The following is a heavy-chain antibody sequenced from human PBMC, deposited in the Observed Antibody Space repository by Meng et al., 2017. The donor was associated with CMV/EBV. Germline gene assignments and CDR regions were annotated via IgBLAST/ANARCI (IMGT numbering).Heavy chain of an antibody. CDR1: GGSISSYY. CDR3: ARDLMNCSSTSCANWFDP. V-gene: IGHV4-4*07. J-gene: IGHJ5*02. Sequence: QVQLQGSGPGLVKPSETLSRTCTVSGGSISSYYWSWIRQPAGKGLEWIGRIYTSGSTNYNPSLKSRVTMSVDTSKNQFSLKLSSVTAADTAVYYCARDLMNCSSTSCANWFDPWGQGTLVTVSS. D-gene: IGHD2-2*01. CDR2: IYTSGST.